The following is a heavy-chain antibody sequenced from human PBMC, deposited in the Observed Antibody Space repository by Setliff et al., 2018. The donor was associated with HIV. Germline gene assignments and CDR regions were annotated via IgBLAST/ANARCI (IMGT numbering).Heavy chain of an antibody. Sequence: ASVKVSCKASGYSFTSYAMNWVRQAPGQGLEWMGWINTDTGNPTYAQGFTGRFVFSLDTSVSTAYLQISSLKAEDTAVYYCARLGTSDYYPQIEYWGHGTLVTVSS. J-gene: IGHJ4*01. V-gene: IGHV7-4-1*02. CDR2: INTDTGNP. CDR3: ARLGTSDYYPQIEY. D-gene: IGHD3-22*01. CDR1: GYSFTSYA.